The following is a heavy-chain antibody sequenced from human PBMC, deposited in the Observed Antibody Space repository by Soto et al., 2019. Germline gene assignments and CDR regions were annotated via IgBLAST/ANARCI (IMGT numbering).Heavy chain of an antibody. CDR2: IYYTGTT. J-gene: IGHJ4*01. CDR1: GGSHGSGFSY. Sequence: QVQVQESGPGLVEPSQTLSLHCTVSGGSHGSGFSYWSSFRHHPAKGLEWIASIYYTGTTYYTPSLKSRLTISVDTSNQHFSLELISVTAAVTDVYYCTRGLDRAKSGFWGHGTLLSGSS. V-gene: IGHV4-31*03. D-gene: IGHD5-18*01. CDR3: TRGLDRAKSGF.